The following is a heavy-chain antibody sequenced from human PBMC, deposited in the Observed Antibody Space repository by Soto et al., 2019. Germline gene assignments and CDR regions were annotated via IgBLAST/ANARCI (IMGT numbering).Heavy chain of an antibody. V-gene: IGHV2-5*01. D-gene: IGHD3-16*01. CDR1: GFSLRTTGVG. CDR2: IYWNDDK. Sequence: QITLKESGPTLVEPTQTLTLTCTYSGFSLRTTGVGVGWIRQPPGKPLEWLGIIYWNDDKRYSPSLKNRFTLTSDIAKRQVVLTMTNMDPVDTATYYCAHTWGLPFDYWGQGTLVIVSS. J-gene: IGHJ4*02. CDR3: AHTWGLPFDY.